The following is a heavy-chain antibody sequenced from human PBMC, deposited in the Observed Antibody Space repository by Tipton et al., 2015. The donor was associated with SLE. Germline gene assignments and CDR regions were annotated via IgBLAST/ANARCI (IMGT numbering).Heavy chain of an antibody. J-gene: IGHJ4*02. CDR1: GGSFSDYS. D-gene: IGHD6-19*01. V-gene: IGHV4-34*01. CDR3: ASPQRGSGWYRY. CDR2: INHSGST. Sequence: TLSLTCAVYGGSFSDYSWSWIRQPPGKGLEWIGEINHSGSTNYNPSLKSRVTMSVDASRFQFSLKLTSVTAADTAVYYCASPQRGSGWYRYWGQGTLVTVSS.